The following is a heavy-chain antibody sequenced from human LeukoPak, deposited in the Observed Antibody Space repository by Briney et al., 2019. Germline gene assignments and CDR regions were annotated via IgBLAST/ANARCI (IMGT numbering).Heavy chain of an antibody. D-gene: IGHD1-26*01. J-gene: IGHJ4*02. Sequence: ASVKVSCKASGYTFTGYYMHWVRQAPGQGLEWMGRINPNSGGTNYAQKFQGRVTMTKDTSISTAYMELSRLRSDDTAVYYCARDSREWELLQVYWGQGTLVTVSS. CDR3: ARDSREWELLQVY. V-gene: IGHV1-2*06. CDR1: GYTFTGYY. CDR2: INPNSGGT.